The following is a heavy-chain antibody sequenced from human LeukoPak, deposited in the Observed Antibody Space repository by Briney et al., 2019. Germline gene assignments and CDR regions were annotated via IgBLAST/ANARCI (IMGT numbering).Heavy chain of an antibody. J-gene: IGHJ3*02. CDR2: INPNTGDT. CDR1: GYTFSGYY. D-gene: IGHD6-13*01. CDR3: VRSSNSWYNAFDI. Sequence: ASVKVSCKASGYTFSGYYMHWVRQAPGQGLEWMGWINPNTGDTNYAQMFQGRVTMTRDTSITTAYMELNSLRSDDTAVYYCVRSSNSWYNAFDIWGQGTMVTVSS. V-gene: IGHV1-2*02.